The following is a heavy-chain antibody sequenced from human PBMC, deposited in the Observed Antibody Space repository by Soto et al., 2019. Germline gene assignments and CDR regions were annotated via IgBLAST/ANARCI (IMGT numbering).Heavy chain of an antibody. D-gene: IGHD2-2*01. J-gene: IGHJ5*02. CDR2: INYSGST. CDR3: ARRGADIVVVSAAIPNRFDP. Sequence: SLTCTVSGGSIGSGASYWSWIRQPPGKGLGWSGYINYSGSTYYNPALKRRVTISVDTYKNQLFLKQSTVTAADTAVYYCARRGADIVVVSAAIPNRFDPWGQGTPVTVSS. CDR1: GGSIGSGASY. V-gene: IGHV4-30-4*01.